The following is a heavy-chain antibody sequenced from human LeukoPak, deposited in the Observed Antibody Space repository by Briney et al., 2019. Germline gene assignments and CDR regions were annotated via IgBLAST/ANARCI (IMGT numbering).Heavy chain of an antibody. CDR2: IYYSGST. V-gene: IGHV4-39*01. CDR1: GGSISSSSYY. CDR3: ARGGSLCSSTSCSSFDY. D-gene: IGHD2-2*01. J-gene: IGHJ4*02. Sequence: SETLSLTCTVSGGSISSSSYYWVWIRQPQGKGLEWIGSIYYSGSTYSNPSLKRRVTMSADTSKNQFSLKLSSVTAADTAVYYCARGGSLCSSTSCSSFDYWGQGILVTVSS.